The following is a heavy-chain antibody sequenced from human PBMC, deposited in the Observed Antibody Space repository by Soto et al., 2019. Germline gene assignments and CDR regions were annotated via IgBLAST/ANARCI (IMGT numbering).Heavy chain of an antibody. J-gene: IGHJ5*02. CDR3: ARVATDYYDSSGPSEYNWFDP. Sequence: SETLSLTCTVSGGSISSGGYYRSWIRQHPGKGLEWIGYIYYSGSTYYNPSLKSRVTISVDTSKNQFSLKLSSVTAADTAVYYCARVATDYYDSSGPSEYNWFDPWGQGTLVTVSS. D-gene: IGHD3-22*01. V-gene: IGHV4-31*03. CDR1: GGSISSGGYY. CDR2: IYYSGST.